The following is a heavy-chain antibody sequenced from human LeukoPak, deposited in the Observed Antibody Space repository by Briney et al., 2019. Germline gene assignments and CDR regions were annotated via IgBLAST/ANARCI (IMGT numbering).Heavy chain of an antibody. D-gene: IGHD4-17*01. CDR2: IYYSGST. Sequence: SQTLSLTCTVSGGSISSGDYYWSWIRQPPGKGLEWIGYIYYSGSTYYNPSLKSRVTISVDTSENQFSLKLSSVTAADTAVYYCARDSQDGYYYYGMDVWGQGTTVTVSS. J-gene: IGHJ6*02. V-gene: IGHV4-30-4*01. CDR3: ARDSQDGYYYYGMDV. CDR1: GGSISSGDYY.